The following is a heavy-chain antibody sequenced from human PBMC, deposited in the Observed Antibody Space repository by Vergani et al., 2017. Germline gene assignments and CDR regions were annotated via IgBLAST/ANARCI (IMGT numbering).Heavy chain of an antibody. J-gene: IGHJ3*02. CDR3: AGNGGPAAFAS. D-gene: IGHD3-16*01. V-gene: IGHV3-33*01. Sequence: QVQLVESGGGVVQPGRSLRLSCAASGFTFSSYGMHWVRQAPGKGLEWVAVIWYDGSNKYYADSVKGRFTISRNNSKNTLYLQMNSRRAEDTAVYYCAGNGGPAAFASGGQGTMVTVSS. CDR2: IWYDGSNK. CDR1: GFTFSSYG.